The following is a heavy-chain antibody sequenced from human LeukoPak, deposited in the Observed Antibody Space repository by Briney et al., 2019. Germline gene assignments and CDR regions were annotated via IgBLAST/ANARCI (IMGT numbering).Heavy chain of an antibody. Sequence: PSETLSLTCTVSGVSVSSDHWTWLRQPPGKGLEWLGKIDYPGSTNYNPSLKSRVTISMDTSKNQVSLKLTSVTAADTAVYYCAREPDRRLATYYFDYWGQGTLVTVSS. CDR1: GVSVSSDH. CDR3: AREPDRRLATYYFDY. D-gene: IGHD6-19*01. J-gene: IGHJ4*02. V-gene: IGHV4-59*02. CDR2: IDYPGST.